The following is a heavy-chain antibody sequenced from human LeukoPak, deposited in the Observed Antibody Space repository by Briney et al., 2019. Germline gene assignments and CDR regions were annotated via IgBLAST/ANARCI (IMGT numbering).Heavy chain of an antibody. CDR1: GGSISSGGYY. Sequence: PSQTLSLNCTVSGGSISSGGYYWSWIRQHPGKGLEWIGYIYYSGSTYYNPSLKSRVTISVDTSKNQFSLKLSSVTAADTAVYYCARAPDNYGDYFLAFDIWGQGTMVTVSS. CDR3: ARAPDNYGDYFLAFDI. V-gene: IGHV4-31*03. J-gene: IGHJ3*02. CDR2: IYYSGST. D-gene: IGHD4-17*01.